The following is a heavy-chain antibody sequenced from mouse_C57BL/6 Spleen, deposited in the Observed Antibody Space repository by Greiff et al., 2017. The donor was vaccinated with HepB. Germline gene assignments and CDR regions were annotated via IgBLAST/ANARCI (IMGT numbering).Heavy chain of an antibody. J-gene: IGHJ4*01. Sequence: VQRVESGPGLVQPSQSLSITCTVSGFSLTSYGVHWVRQSPGKGLEWLGVIWSGGSTDYNAAFISRLSISKDNSKRQVFFKMNSLQADDTAIYYCATITTVVATDYAMDYWGQGTSVTVSS. CDR2: IWSGGST. V-gene: IGHV2-2*01. CDR1: GFSLTSYG. CDR3: ATITTVVATDYAMDY. D-gene: IGHD1-1*01.